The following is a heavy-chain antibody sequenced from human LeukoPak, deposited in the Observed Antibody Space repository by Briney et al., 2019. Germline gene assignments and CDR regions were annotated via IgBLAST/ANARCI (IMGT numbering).Heavy chain of an antibody. CDR3: ARPKYSSSLAFDY. Sequence: GESQKISCKDSGHSLTTSLIVWVRQKPGKGLEWMGVIYLGDSETKYSPSFQGQVSFSADKSISTAYLQWDSLKTSDTAIYYCARPKYSSSLAFDYWGQGTPVTVSS. CDR2: IYLGDSET. D-gene: IGHD6-6*01. J-gene: IGHJ4*02. V-gene: IGHV5-51*01. CDR1: GHSLTTSL.